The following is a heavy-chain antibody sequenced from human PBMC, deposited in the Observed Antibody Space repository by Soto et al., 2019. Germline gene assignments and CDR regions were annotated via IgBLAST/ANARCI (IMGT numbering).Heavy chain of an antibody. CDR2: IIPIFGTA. CDR1: GGTFSSYA. CDR3: ARAPGLVVRSYWPTDY. Sequence: SVKGSCKASGGTFSSYAISWVRQAPGQGLEWMGGIIPIFGTANYAQKFQGRVTITADESTSTAYMELSSLRSEDTAVYYCARAPGLVVRSYWPTDYWGQGTLLTVSS. V-gene: IGHV1-69*13. D-gene: IGHD2-2*01. J-gene: IGHJ4*02.